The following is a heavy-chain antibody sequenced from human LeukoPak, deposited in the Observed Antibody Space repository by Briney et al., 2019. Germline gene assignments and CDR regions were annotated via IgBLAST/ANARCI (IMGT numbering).Heavy chain of an antibody. CDR2: IGTAGDT. V-gene: IGHV3-13*01. J-gene: IGHJ6*02. CDR3: ARASGPYYYDSSGYYGMDV. D-gene: IGHD3-22*01. Sequence: GGSLRLSCAASGFTFSSYDMHWVRQATGKGLEWVSAIGTAGDTYYPGSVKGRFTISRENAKNSLYLQMNSLRAGDTAVYYCARASGPYYYDSSGYYGMDVWGQGTTVTVSS. CDR1: GFTFSSYD.